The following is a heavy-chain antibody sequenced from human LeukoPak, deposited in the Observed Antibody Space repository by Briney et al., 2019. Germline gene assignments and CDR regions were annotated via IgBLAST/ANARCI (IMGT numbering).Heavy chain of an antibody. V-gene: IGHV3-30*18. CDR2: ISYDGSNK. J-gene: IGHJ4*02. Sequence: GGSLRLSCVASGFTFSSYGMHWVRQAPGKGLEWVAVISYDGSNKYYADSVKGRFTISRDNSKNTLYLQMNSLRAEDTAVYYCAKDGSEGVPEAAGTLSYWGQGTLVTVSS. CDR1: GFTFSSYG. D-gene: IGHD6-13*01. CDR3: AKDGSEGVPEAAGTLSY.